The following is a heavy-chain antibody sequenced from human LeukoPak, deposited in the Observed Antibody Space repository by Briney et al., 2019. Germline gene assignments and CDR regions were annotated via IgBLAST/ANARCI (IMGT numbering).Heavy chain of an antibody. CDR2: IKQDGSEK. CDR3: ARGLDY. J-gene: IGHJ4*02. Sequence: GVSLRLSCAASGFTFSNYWMTWVRQAPGKGLEWVANIKQDGSEKYYVDSVKGRFTISRDNAKSSLSLQMNSLRAEDTAVYYCARGLDYWGQGTLVTVSS. CDR1: GFTFSNYW. V-gene: IGHV3-7*05.